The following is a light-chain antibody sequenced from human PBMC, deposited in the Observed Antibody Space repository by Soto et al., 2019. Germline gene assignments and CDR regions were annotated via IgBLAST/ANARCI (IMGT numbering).Light chain of an antibody. CDR2: DVT. J-gene: IGLJ3*02. CDR3: CSHAGTTPWV. V-gene: IGLV2-11*01. Sequence: QSALTQPRSVSGSPGQSVTISCTGTSSDVGGYNYVSWYQQHPGKAPKVMIYDVTKRPSGVPDRFSGSKSGNTASLTISGPQAEDEADYYCCSHAGTTPWVFGGGTQLTVL. CDR1: SSDVGGYNY.